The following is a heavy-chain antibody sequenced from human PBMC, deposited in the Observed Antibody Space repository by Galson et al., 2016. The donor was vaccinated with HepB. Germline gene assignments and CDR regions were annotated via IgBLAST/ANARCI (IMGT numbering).Heavy chain of an antibody. V-gene: IGHV3-74*01. D-gene: IGHD6-6*01. CDR3: KGDRQINLNFARNWFDP. Sequence: SLRLSCAASGFTFSRNWMHWVRQAPGKGLVWVSRINDDGTSISYADSVKGRFTISRDNTKNTLYLQMNSLRAEDTAVYYCKGDRQINLNFARNWFDPWGQGALVTVSS. CDR2: INDDGTSI. CDR1: GFTFSRNW. J-gene: IGHJ5*02.